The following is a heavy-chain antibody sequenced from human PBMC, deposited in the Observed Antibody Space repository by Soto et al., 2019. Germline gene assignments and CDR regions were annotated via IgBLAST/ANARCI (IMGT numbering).Heavy chain of an antibody. CDR3: ARAVGPYDFWSGYHHDAFDI. D-gene: IGHD3-3*01. V-gene: IGHV4-30-4*01. CDR1: GGSISSGDYY. CDR2: IYYSGST. J-gene: IGHJ3*02. Sequence: QVQLQESGPGLVKPSQTLSLTCTVSGGSISSGDYYWSWIRQPPGKGLEWIGYIYYSGSTYYNPFLKSRVTISVDTSKNQFSLKLSSVTDADTAVYYCARAVGPYDFWSGYHHDAFDIWGQGTMVTVSS.